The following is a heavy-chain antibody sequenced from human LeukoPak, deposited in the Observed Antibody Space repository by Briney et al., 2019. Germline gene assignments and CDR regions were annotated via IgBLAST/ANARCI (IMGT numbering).Heavy chain of an antibody. Sequence: SCKASGYTFTSYYMHWVRQAPGKGLEWVAVIWYDGSNKYYADSVKGRFTISRDNSKNTLYLQMNSLRAEDTAVYYCAREAVAYYYGMDVWGQGTTVTVSS. J-gene: IGHJ6*02. CDR1: GYTFTSYY. D-gene: IGHD6-19*01. CDR3: AREAVAYYYGMDV. V-gene: IGHV3-33*01. CDR2: IWYDGSNK.